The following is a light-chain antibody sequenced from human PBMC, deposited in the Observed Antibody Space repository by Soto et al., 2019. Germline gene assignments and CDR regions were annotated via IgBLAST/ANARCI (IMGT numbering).Light chain of an antibody. CDR1: QSVSSIY. CDR2: GAS. CDR3: HQYGSSWT. Sequence: EIVLTQSPGTLSLSPGERATLSCRASQSVSSIYLAWYQQKPGQAPRLIIYGASSRATGIPDRFSGSGSGTDFTLTINRLEPEDFAMYFCHQYGSSWTFGQGTKVEIK. J-gene: IGKJ1*01. V-gene: IGKV3-20*01.